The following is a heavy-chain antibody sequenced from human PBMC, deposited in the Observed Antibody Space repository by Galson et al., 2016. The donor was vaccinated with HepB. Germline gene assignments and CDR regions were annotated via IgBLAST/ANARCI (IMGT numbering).Heavy chain of an antibody. CDR2: ISYDGSNE. CDR1: GFIFNSHA. V-gene: IGHV3-30-3*01. J-gene: IGHJ4*02. Sequence: LRLSCAASGFIFNSHAMNWVRQAPGRGLEWVAVISYDGSNEYYADSVKGRFTISRDNSKNTLYLHMNSLRAEDTAVYYCARDRRGGSNTLDYWGQGTLVTVSS. CDR3: ARDRRGGSNTLDY. D-gene: IGHD1-26*01.